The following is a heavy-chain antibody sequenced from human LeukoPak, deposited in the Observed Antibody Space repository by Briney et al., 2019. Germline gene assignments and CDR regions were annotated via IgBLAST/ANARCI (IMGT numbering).Heavy chain of an antibody. Sequence: GGSLRLSCAASGFTFDDYAMHWVRQAPGKGLEWVSGISWNSGSIGYADSVKGRFTISRDNAKSSLYLQMNSLRAEDIALYYCAKGLLRFLEWPFDYWGQGTLVTVSS. CDR2: ISWNSGSI. V-gene: IGHV3-9*03. J-gene: IGHJ4*02. CDR1: GFTFDDYA. CDR3: AKGLLRFLEWPFDY. D-gene: IGHD3-3*01.